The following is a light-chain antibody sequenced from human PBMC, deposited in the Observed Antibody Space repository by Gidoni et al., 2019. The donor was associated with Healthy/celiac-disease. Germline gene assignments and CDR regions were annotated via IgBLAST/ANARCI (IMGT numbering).Light chain of an antibody. Sequence: IVLTHAPATLSLSPGERATLSCRASQSVSSYLDWYQQKPGQAPRLLIYDASNRATGIPARFSGSGSGTDFTLTISSLEPEDFAVYYCQQRSCGPGTKVDIK. CDR1: QSVSSY. CDR2: DAS. V-gene: IGKV3-11*01. J-gene: IGKJ3*01. CDR3: QQRS.